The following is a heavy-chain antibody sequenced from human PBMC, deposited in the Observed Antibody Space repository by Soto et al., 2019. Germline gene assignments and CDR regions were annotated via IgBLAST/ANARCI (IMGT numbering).Heavy chain of an antibody. D-gene: IGHD3-22*01. CDR2: VIPIFGKP. CDR1: GGTFTSDA. CDR3: ARCHFDNSGPGYLEF. Sequence: QVRLVQSEAEVKKPGSSVKVPCKASGGTFTSDATAWVRQARGQGLEWMGGVIPIFGKPSYTQKFQGRVTITADKSTSTVYMELSSLKSEDTAVYYCARCHFDNSGPGYLEFWGQGTLVTVS. V-gene: IGHV1-69*06. J-gene: IGHJ4*02.